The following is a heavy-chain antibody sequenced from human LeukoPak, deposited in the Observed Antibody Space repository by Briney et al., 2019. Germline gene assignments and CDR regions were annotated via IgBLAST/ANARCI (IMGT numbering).Heavy chain of an antibody. CDR1: GGTFSSYA. CDR2: IIPIFGTA. D-gene: IGHD3-3*01. V-gene: IGHV1-69*13. J-gene: IGHJ6*03. Sequence: SVKVSCKASGGTFSSYAISWVRQAPGQGLEWMGGIIPIFGTANYAQKFQGRVTITADESTSTAYMELSSLRSEDTAVYYCARGPNAYYDFWSGYSHYYYYYYMDVWGKGITVTVSS. CDR3: ARGPNAYYDFWSGYSHYYYYYYMDV.